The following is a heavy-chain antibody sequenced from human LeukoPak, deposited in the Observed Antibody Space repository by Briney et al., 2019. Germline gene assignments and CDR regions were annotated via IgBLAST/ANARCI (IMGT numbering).Heavy chain of an antibody. Sequence: GGSLRLSCAASGFTFATSAMSWVRQAPGKGLEWVSAISGSGGATYYADSVKGRFTISRDNSKNTLYLQMNSLRAEDTAVYYCARDPWLDPWGQGTLVTVSS. CDR3: ARDPWLDP. CDR2: ISGSGGAT. J-gene: IGHJ5*02. V-gene: IGHV3-23*01. CDR1: GFTFATSA.